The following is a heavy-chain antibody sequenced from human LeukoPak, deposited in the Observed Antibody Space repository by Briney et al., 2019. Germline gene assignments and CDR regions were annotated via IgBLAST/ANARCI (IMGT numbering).Heavy chain of an antibody. CDR2: ISGSGGST. Sequence: GGSLRLSCAASGFTFSSYAMSWVRQAPGKGLEWVSAISGSGGSTYYADSVKGRFTISRDNSKNTLYLQINSLRAEDTAVYYCAKDWGSSSSFNYWGQGTLVTVSS. CDR3: AKDWGSSSSFNY. J-gene: IGHJ4*02. D-gene: IGHD6-6*01. V-gene: IGHV3-23*01. CDR1: GFTFSSYA.